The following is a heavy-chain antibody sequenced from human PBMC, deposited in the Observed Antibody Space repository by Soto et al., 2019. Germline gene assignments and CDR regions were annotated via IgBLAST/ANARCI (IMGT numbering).Heavy chain of an antibody. V-gene: IGHV1-18*01. CDR2: ISAYNGNT. J-gene: IGHJ3*02. CDR3: ARDRRYCSGGSCYGRGAFDI. D-gene: IGHD2-15*01. Sequence: QVQLVQSGAEVKKPGASVKVSCKASGYTFTSYGISWVRQAPGQGLEWMGWISAYNGNTNYAQKLQGRVTMTTDTSTSTAYMERRSLRSDDTAVYYCARDRRYCSGGSCYGRGAFDIWGQGTMVTVSS. CDR1: GYTFTSYG.